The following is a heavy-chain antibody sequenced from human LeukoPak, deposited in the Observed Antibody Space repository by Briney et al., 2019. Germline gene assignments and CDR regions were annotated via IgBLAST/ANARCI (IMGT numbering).Heavy chain of an antibody. V-gene: IGHV3-30*02. D-gene: IGHD1-1*01. CDR3: ARGYLERGTVDY. CDR1: GFTFSSYG. Sequence: GGSLRLSCAASGFTFSSYGMHWVRQAPGKGLEWVAFIRYDGSNKYYADSVKGRFTISRDNSKNTLYLQMNSLRAEDTALYHCARGYLERGTVDYWGQGTLVTVSS. CDR2: IRYDGSNK. J-gene: IGHJ4*02.